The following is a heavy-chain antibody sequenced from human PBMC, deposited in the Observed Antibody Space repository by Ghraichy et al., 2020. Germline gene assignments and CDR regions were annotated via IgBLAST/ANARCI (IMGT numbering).Heavy chain of an antibody. J-gene: IGHJ4*02. Sequence: GESLNISCAASGFTFSSYSMNWVRQAPGKGLEWVSSISSSSSYIYYADSVKGRFTISRDNAKNSLYLQMNSLRAEDTAVYYCARDVSGRWELAYFDYWGQGTLVTVSS. CDR3: ARDVSGRWELAYFDY. D-gene: IGHD1-26*01. V-gene: IGHV3-21*01. CDR2: ISSSSSYI. CDR1: GFTFSSYS.